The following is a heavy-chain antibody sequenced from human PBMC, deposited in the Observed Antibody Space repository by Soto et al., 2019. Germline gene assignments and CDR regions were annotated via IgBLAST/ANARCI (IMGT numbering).Heavy chain of an antibody. CDR3: AKDVLRFLEWLAFYGMDV. J-gene: IGHJ6*02. V-gene: IGHV3-30*04. CDR2: ISYDGSNK. D-gene: IGHD3-3*01. Sequence: GGSLRLSCTTSGFTFGDFAVTWVRQAPGKGLEWVAVISYDGSNKYYADSVKGRFTISRDNSKNTLYLQMNSLRAEDTAVYYCAKDVLRFLEWLAFYGMDVWGQGTTVTVSS. CDR1: GFTFGDFA.